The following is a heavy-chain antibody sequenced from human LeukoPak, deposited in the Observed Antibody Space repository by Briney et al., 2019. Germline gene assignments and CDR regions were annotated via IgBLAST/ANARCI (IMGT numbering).Heavy chain of an antibody. D-gene: IGHD3-22*01. CDR1: GYTFTSYY. CDR2: INPSGGST. CDR3: ARDHRVVTPLRPYYYDSSGYYPDY. V-gene: IGHV1-46*01. J-gene: IGHJ4*02. Sequence: PGGSLRLSCAASGYTFTSYYMHWVRQAPGQGLEWMGIINPSGGSTSYAQKFQGRVTMTRDTSTSTVYMELSSLRSEDTAVYYCARDHRVVTPLRPYYYDSSGYYPDYWGQGTLVTVSS.